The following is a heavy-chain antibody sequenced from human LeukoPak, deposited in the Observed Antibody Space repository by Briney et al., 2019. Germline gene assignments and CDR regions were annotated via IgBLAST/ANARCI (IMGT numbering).Heavy chain of an antibody. CDR2: IWYDESKT. CDR1: GFTFSSYG. J-gene: IGHJ4*02. CDR3: TRDIRSRYFDY. Sequence: GGSLRLSCAASGFTFSSYGMHWVRQAPGRGLEWVAVIWYDESKTYYADSVKGRFTISRDNSKNTLYLQMNSLRAGDTAVYYCTRDIRSRYFDYWGQGTLVTVSP. D-gene: IGHD2-2*02. V-gene: IGHV3-33*08.